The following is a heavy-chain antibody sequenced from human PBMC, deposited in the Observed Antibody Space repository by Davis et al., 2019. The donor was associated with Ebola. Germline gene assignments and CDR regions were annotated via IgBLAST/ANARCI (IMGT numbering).Heavy chain of an antibody. CDR1: GYTFTGYY. CDR3: ARRCSGGSCHTKADAFDI. J-gene: IGHJ3*02. D-gene: IGHD2-15*01. CDR2: INPNSGGT. V-gene: IGHV1-2*02. Sequence: ASVKVSCKASGYTFTGYYMQWVRQAPGQGLAWMGWINPNSGGTNYAQKFQGRVTMTRDTSISTAYLQWSSLKASDTAMYYCARRCSGGSCHTKADAFDIWGQGTMVTVSS.